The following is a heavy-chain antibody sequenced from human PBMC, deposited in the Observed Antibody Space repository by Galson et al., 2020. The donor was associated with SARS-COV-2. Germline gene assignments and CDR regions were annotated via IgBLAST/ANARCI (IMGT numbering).Heavy chain of an antibody. V-gene: IGHV1-8*01. J-gene: IGHJ4*02. D-gene: IGHD2-2*01. CDR3: ARGVSRTYYDY. Sequence: ASVKVSCKASGYTFTTYDINWVRQATGQGLEWMGWMNPNSGKTGYAQKFQGRVTLTRDTSLNTAYMDLSSLRSEDTAVYFCARGVSRTYYDYWGQGTLVTVSS. CDR1: GYTFTTYD. CDR2: MNPNSGKT.